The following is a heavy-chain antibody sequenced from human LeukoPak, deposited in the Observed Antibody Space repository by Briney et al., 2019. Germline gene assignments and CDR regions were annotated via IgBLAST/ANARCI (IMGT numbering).Heavy chain of an antibody. J-gene: IGHJ5*02. D-gene: IGHD2-21*02. CDR2: ISPYNGNT. CDR1: GYTFTSYA. Sequence: GASVKVSCKASGYTFTSYAISWVRQAPGQGLEWMGWISPYNGNTNYAQKLQGRVTMTTDTSTSTAYMELSRLRSDDTAVYYCARDGMLAYCGGDCYLGAYNWFDPWGQGTLVTVSS. V-gene: IGHV1-18*01. CDR3: ARDGMLAYCGGDCYLGAYNWFDP.